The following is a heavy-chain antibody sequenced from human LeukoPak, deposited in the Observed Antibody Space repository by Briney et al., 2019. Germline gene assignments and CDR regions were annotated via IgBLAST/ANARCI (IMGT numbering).Heavy chain of an antibody. V-gene: IGHV3-23*01. D-gene: IGHD1-1*01. CDR1: GXTFSNYA. Sequence: GGSLRLSCGASGXTFSNYAMTWVPQAPGKGQEWVSSVSGSGVYTYYADSVKGRFTISRDNSKNTVYLQLNSLRAEDAAVYYCAKRGTTGTTQWFDPWGQGTLVTVSS. CDR3: AKRGTTGTTQWFDP. CDR2: VSGSGVYT. J-gene: IGHJ5*02.